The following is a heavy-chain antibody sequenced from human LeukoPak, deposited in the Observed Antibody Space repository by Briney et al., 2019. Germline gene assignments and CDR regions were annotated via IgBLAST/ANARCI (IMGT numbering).Heavy chain of an antibody. CDR3: ARVNYYDSSGARFDS. J-gene: IGHJ4*02. V-gene: IGHV4-4*07. CDR2: VYTSGST. D-gene: IGHD3-22*01. Sequence: SETLSLTCTVSGGSISSYYWSWIRQPAGKGLECFGHVYTSGSTKYNPSLMSRVAMSVDTSKNQFSLKLSSVTAADTAVYYCARVNYYDSSGARFDSWGQGTLVTVSS. CDR1: GGSISSYY.